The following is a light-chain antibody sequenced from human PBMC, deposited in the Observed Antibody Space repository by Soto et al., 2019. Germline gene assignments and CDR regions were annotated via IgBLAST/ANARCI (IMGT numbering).Light chain of an antibody. CDR3: HQYNTSPWT. CDR1: QSVSSNY. J-gene: IGKJ1*01. CDR2: GTS. Sequence: EIVLTQSPGTLSLSPGERATLSCRASQSVSSNYLAWYQQKPGQAPRLLIYGTSSRATGVPDRFSGSGSGTDFTLTISRPEPEDFAVYYCHQYNTSPWTFGQGTKVEIK. V-gene: IGKV3-20*01.